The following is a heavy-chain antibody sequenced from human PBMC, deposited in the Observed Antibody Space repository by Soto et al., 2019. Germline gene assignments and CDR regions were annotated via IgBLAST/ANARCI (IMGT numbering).Heavy chain of an antibody. D-gene: IGHD3-3*01. Sequence: ASVKVSCKASGYTFTGYYMHWVRQAPGQGLEWMGWINPNSGGTNYAQKFQGRVTMTRDTSISTAYMELSRQRSYDPAVYYCARVKVLRFLEWLGYYYYYGMDVWGQGTTVTVSS. V-gene: IGHV1-2*02. CDR1: GYTFTGYY. J-gene: IGHJ6*02. CDR2: INPNSGGT. CDR3: ARVKVLRFLEWLGYYYYYGMDV.